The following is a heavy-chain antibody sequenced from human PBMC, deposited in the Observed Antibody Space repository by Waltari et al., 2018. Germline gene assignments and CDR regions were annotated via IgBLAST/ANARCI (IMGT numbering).Heavy chain of an antibody. D-gene: IGHD3-3*01. J-gene: IGHJ4*02. V-gene: IGHV1-3*01. CDR3: ARVVGDYYFDY. CDR1: GYTFTSYA. Sequence: QVQLVQSGAEVKKPGASVKVSCKASGYTFTSYAMHWVRQAHGQRLEWRGWINAGNGNTKYSKKFKGRVTITRETSASTAYRELSSLRSEDTAVYYCARVVGDYYFDYWGQGTLVTVSS. CDR2: INAGNGNT.